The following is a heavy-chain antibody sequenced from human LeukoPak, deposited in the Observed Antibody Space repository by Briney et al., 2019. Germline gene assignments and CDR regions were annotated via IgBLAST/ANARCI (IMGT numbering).Heavy chain of an antibody. CDR2: ITGSGGST. J-gene: IGHJ4*02. CDR1: GFTFSSYG. CDR3: ARDSYGDYSALDY. V-gene: IGHV3-23*01. Sequence: GGTLRLSCAASGFTFSSYGMSWVRQAPGKGLDWVSVITGSGGSTYYADSVKGRFTISRDNAKNSLYLQMNSLRAEDTALYYCARDSYGDYSALDYWGQGTLVTVSS. D-gene: IGHD4-17*01.